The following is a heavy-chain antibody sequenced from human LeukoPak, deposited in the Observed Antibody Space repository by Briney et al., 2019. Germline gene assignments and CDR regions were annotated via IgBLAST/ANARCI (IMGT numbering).Heavy chain of an antibody. CDR3: ARGPYYDYVWGSRPSAFDI. CDR1: GFTFSSYA. J-gene: IGHJ3*02. CDR2: ISYNGSNK. V-gene: IGHV3-30-3*01. Sequence: PGGSLRLSCAASGFTFSSYAMHWVRQAPGKGLEWVAVISYNGSNKYYADSVKGRFTISRDNSKNTLYLQMNSLRAEDTAVYYCARGPYYDYVWGSRPSAFDIWGQGTMVTVSS. D-gene: IGHD3-16*01.